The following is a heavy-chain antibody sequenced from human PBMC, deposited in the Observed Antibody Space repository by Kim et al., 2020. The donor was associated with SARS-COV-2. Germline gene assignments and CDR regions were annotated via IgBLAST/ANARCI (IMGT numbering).Heavy chain of an antibody. CDR2: INHSGST. J-gene: IGHJ6*02. V-gene: IGHV4-34*01. CDR1: GGSFSGYH. CDR3: ARGRAGVVPGAILGIGPHYDCYVMDV. Sequence: SETLSLTCAVYGGSFSGYHWSWIRQPPGKGLEWIGEINHSGSTNYSPSLKSRVTISIDTSRNQFTLKLTSVTAADTAPYYCARGRAGVVPGAILGIGPHYDCYVMDVWGQGTTVTVSS. D-gene: IGHD2-2*01.